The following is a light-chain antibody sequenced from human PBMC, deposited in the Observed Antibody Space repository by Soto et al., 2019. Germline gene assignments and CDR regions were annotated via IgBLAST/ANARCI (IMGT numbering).Light chain of an antibody. CDR2: AAS. Sequence: DIQLTQSPSFLSASVGDRVTITCRASQGISSYLAWYQQKPGKAPKLLMYAASTLQSGVPSRFSGSGSGTEFTLTISSLQPEDFATYYCQQLNSYPFFGGGTKVEIK. CDR1: QGISSY. V-gene: IGKV1-9*01. CDR3: QQLNSYPF. J-gene: IGKJ4*01.